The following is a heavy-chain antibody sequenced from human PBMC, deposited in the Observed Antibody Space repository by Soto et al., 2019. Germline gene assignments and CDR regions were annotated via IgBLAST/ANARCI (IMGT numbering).Heavy chain of an antibody. D-gene: IGHD2-2*01. J-gene: IGHJ6*02. CDR2: IIPIFGTA. CDR3: AGISEDIVLVRAGGYYSGLDF. Sequence: ASVKVSCKASGGTFSSYAISWVRQAHGQGLEWMGGIIPIFGTANYAQKFQGRVTITADESTSTAYMELSSLRSEDTAVYYCAGISEDIVLVRAGGYYSGLDFWGQGTTVTVSS. CDR1: GGTFSSYA. V-gene: IGHV1-69*13.